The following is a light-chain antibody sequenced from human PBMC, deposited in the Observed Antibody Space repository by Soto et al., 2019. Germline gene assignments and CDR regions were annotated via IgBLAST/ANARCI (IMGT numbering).Light chain of an antibody. CDR3: SSYTTSTTPYV. V-gene: IGLV2-14*01. J-gene: IGLJ1*01. Sequence: QSALAQPASVSGSPGQSITISCTGASSDVGGYNYVSWYQQHPGKAPKLLIYEVTNRPSGVSNRFSDSKSGNTASLTISGLRAEDEADYYCSSYTTSTTPYVFGTGTKVTVL. CDR1: SSDVGGYNY. CDR2: EVT.